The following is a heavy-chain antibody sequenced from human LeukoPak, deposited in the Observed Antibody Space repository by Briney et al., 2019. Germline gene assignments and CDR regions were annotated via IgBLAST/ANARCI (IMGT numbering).Heavy chain of an antibody. D-gene: IGHD1-26*01. CDR2: ISGSGERT. CDR3: VSQSYSGSDNYYFHY. J-gene: IGHJ4*02. Sequence: GGSLRLSCVTSGFMFSTYAMSWVRQAPGKGLEWVSIISGSGERTYYADSVKGRFTVSRDNSKNTLYLQMRSLRAEDTAVYYCVSQSYSGSDNYYFHYWGQGTLVAVSS. V-gene: IGHV3-23*01. CDR1: GFMFSTYA.